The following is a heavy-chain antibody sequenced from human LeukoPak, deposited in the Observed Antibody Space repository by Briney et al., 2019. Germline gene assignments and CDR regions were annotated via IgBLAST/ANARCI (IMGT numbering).Heavy chain of an antibody. J-gene: IGHJ5*02. CDR2: MNPNSGNT. Sequence: ASVKVSCKASGYTFTSYDINWVRQATGQGLEWMGWMNPNSGNTGYAQKFQGRVTITRNTSISTAYMELSSLRSEDTAVYYCARGWASSGVRWWFDPWGQGTLVTVSS. CDR3: ARGWASSGVRWWFDP. V-gene: IGHV1-8*03. D-gene: IGHD6-19*01. CDR1: GYTFTSYD.